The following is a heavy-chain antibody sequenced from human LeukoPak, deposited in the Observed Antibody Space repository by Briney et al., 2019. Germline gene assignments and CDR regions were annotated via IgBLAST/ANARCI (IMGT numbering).Heavy chain of an antibody. CDR2: ISTDGSTT. J-gene: IGHJ4*02. CDR3: VRAIGGRSYFGGDY. CDR1: GFTFSSYW. D-gene: IGHD1-26*01. Sequence: GGSLRLSCAASGFTFSSYWMHCVRQVPEKGLVWVSRISTDGSTTSYADSVKGRFTISRDNDKNTLFLQMNVLRAEDTAVYYCVRAIGGRSYFGGDYWGQGTLVTVSS. V-gene: IGHV3-74*01.